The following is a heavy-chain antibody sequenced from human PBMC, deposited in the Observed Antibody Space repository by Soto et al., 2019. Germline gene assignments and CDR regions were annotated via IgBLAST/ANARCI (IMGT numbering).Heavy chain of an antibody. Sequence: SETLSLTCTVSGGSISSYYWRWIRQPAGKGLEWIGRIYTSGSTNYNPSLKSRVTMSVDTSKNQFSLKLSSVTAADTAVYYCARDSALNYDDFWSGYYYYYGMDVWGQGTTVTVSS. D-gene: IGHD3-3*01. J-gene: IGHJ6*02. CDR2: IYTSGST. CDR3: ARDSALNYDDFWSGYYYYYGMDV. CDR1: GGSISSYY. V-gene: IGHV4-4*07.